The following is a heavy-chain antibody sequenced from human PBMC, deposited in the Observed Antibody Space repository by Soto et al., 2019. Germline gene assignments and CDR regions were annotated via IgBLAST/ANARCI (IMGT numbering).Heavy chain of an antibody. J-gene: IGHJ4*02. Sequence: EVKLLESGGGLVQPGGSLRLSCAASGFTFSSYAMSWVRQAPGKGLEWVSGISGSGGNTYYADSVKGRFTISRDKSKNTLYLQMNSLRAEDTAVYYCVKEEVVGPVDYWGQGTLVTVSS. D-gene: IGHD2-2*01. V-gene: IGHV3-23*01. CDR2: ISGSGGNT. CDR1: GFTFSSYA. CDR3: VKEEVVGPVDY.